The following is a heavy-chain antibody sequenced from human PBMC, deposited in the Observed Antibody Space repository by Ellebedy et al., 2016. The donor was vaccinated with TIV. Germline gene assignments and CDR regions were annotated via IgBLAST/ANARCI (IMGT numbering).Heavy chain of an antibody. J-gene: IGHJ4*02. D-gene: IGHD4/OR15-4a*01. Sequence: GESLKISXKGSGYSFTSYWIGWVRQMPGKGLEWMGIIYPGDSDTRYSPSFQGQVTISADKSISTAYLQWSSLKASDTAMYYCARHSMTGANPHLVDYWGQGTLVTVSS. CDR3: ARHSMTGANPHLVDY. CDR2: IYPGDSDT. CDR1: GYSFTSYW. V-gene: IGHV5-51*01.